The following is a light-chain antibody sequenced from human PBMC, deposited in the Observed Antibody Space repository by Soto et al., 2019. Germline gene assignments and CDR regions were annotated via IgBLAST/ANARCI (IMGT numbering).Light chain of an antibody. CDR3: QVWDSSRDLHV. CDR1: NIESKS. CDR2: ADD. J-gene: IGLJ1*01. V-gene: IGLV3-21*02. Sequence: VLTQPPSVSVAPGQTARIMCGGNNIESKSVHWYQQKAGQAPVLVVYADDDRPSGIPERFSGSNSGNTATLTITRVEAGDEADYFCQVWDSSRDLHVFGSGTKLTVL.